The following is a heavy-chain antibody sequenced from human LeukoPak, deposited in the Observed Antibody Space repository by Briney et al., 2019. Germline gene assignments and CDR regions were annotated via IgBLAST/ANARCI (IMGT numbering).Heavy chain of an antibody. J-gene: IGHJ3*02. V-gene: IGHV1-18*04. Sequence: ASVNVSCKASGYTFTSYGISWVRQAPGQGLEWMGWISAYNGNTNYAQKLQGRVTMTTDTSTSTAYMELRSLRSDDTAVYYCARGRVGGYCSSTSCYAFDIWGQGTMVTVSS. CDR1: GYTFTSYG. CDR3: ARGRVGGYCSSTSCYAFDI. CDR2: ISAYNGNT. D-gene: IGHD2-2*01.